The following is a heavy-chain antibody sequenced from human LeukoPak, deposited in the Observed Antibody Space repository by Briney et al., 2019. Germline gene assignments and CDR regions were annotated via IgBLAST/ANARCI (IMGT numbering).Heavy chain of an antibody. CDR3: ARDKSQYCSGGSCYSELDY. Sequence: GGSLRLSCAASGFTFSTYWMTWVRQAPGKGLEWVANIKKDGGEHYYADSVKGRFTISRDNSKNTLYPQMNSLRAEDTAVYYCARDKSQYCSGGSCYSELDYWGQGTLVTVSS. CDR2: IKKDGGEH. D-gene: IGHD2-15*01. J-gene: IGHJ4*02. CDR1: GFTFSTYW. V-gene: IGHV3-7*01.